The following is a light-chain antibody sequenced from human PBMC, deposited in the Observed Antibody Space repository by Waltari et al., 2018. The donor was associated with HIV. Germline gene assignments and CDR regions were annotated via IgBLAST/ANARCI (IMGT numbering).Light chain of an antibody. J-gene: IGLJ1*01. CDR2: GKN. CDR1: NPRTYY. CDR3: KTRDRSGNLYV. Sequence: SSELTQDPAVSVALGQTVKITCQGDNPRTYYASWYQQKPGHATVLVSYGKNRRPSEIPDRFSSSASRNTASLIITGAQAEDEAEYYCKTRDRSGNLYVFGTGTTVTVL. V-gene: IGLV3-19*01.